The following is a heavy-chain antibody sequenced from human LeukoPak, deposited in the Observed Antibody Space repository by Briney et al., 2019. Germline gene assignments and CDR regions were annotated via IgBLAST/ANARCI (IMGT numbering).Heavy chain of an antibody. CDR2: IYYSGST. V-gene: IGHV4-59*01. Sequence: SETLSLTRTVSGGSISSYYWSWIRQPPGKGLEWIGYIYYSGSTNYNPSLKSRVTISVDTSKNQFSLKLSSVTAADTAVYYCARFPYYYDSSGYYYYYGMDVWGQGTTVTVSS. CDR3: ARFPYYYDSSGYYYYYGMDV. D-gene: IGHD3-22*01. CDR1: GGSISSYY. J-gene: IGHJ6*02.